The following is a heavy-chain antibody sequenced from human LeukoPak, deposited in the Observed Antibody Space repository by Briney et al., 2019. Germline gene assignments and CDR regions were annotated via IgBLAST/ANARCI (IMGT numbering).Heavy chain of an antibody. J-gene: IGHJ4*02. CDR2: IYYSGST. CDR3: ARLPPTYYDILTGYWGYYFDY. D-gene: IGHD3-9*01. Sequence: SETLSLTCTVSGGSISSSSYYWGWIRQPPGKGLEWIGSIYYSGSTYYNPSLKSRVTISVDTSKNQFSLKLSSVTAADTAVYYCARLPPTYYDILTGYWGYYFDYWGQGTLVTVS. V-gene: IGHV4-39*01. CDR1: GGSISSSSYY.